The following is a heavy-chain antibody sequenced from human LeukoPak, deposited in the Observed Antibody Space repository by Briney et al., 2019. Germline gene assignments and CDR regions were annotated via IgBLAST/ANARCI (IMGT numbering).Heavy chain of an antibody. Sequence: SETLSLNCTVSGGSISSYYWSWIRQPAGKGLEWIGRIYTSGSTNYNPSLKSRVTMSVDTSKNQFSLKLSSVTAADTAVYYCARGYYGSGSYYIPFDYWGQGTLVTVSS. CDR2: IYTSGST. V-gene: IGHV4-4*07. D-gene: IGHD3-10*01. CDR1: GGSISSYY. J-gene: IGHJ4*02. CDR3: ARGYYGSGSYYIPFDY.